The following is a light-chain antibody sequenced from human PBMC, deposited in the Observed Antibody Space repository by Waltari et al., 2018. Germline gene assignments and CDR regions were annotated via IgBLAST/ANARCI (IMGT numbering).Light chain of an antibody. CDR1: SSDIGRYNY. J-gene: IGLJ2*01. Sequence: QSALTQPASVSGSPGQSITIYFTGTSSDIGRYNYVSWYPQHPGEAPKLIIYEVTNLPSGVSNRFSGSQSGKPASLTISWLQAEDEADYYCSSYTRRTSVVFGGGTKLTVL. CDR2: EVT. CDR3: SSYTRRTSVV. V-gene: IGLV2-14*01.